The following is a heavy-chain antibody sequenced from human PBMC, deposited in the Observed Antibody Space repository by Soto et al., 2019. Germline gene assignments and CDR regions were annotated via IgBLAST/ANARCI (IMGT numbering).Heavy chain of an antibody. CDR3: ARGVAAAGPKDYFDY. Sequence: GGSLRLSCAASGFTFSDYYMSWIRQAPGKGLEWVSYISSSSSYTNYADSVKGRFTISRDNAKNSLYLQMNSLRAEDTAVYYCARGVAAAGPKDYFDYWGQGTLVTVSS. CDR1: GFTFSDYY. V-gene: IGHV3-11*06. D-gene: IGHD6-13*01. CDR2: ISSSSSYT. J-gene: IGHJ4*02.